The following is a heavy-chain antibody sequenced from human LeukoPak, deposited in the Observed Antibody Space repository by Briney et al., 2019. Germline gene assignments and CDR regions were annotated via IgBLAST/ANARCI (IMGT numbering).Heavy chain of an antibody. J-gene: IGHJ5*02. V-gene: IGHV3-23*01. Sequence: HPGGSLRLSCAASGFTFSSYGMSWVRQAPGKVLEWVSAICGSGDSTYYADSVKGRFTISRDNAKNSLYLQMNSLRAEDTAVDYCSRGARMVVAATLIWFDPWGQGTLVTVSS. CDR1: GFTFSSYG. D-gene: IGHD2-15*01. CDR2: ICGSGDST. CDR3: SRGARMVVAATLIWFDP.